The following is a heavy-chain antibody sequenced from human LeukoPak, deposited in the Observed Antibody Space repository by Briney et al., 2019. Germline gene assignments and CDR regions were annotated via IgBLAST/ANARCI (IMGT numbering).Heavy chain of an antibody. V-gene: IGHV1-2*02. Sequence: ASVNVSCTASGYTFTGYYMHWVRQAPGQGLEWMGWINPNSGGTNYAQKFQGRVTMTRDTSISTAYMELSRLRSDDTAVYYCARDSLRAPENKTWAGRVTENWFDPWGQGTLVTVSS. J-gene: IGHJ5*02. CDR1: GYTFTGYY. CDR3: ARDSLRAPENKTWAGRVTENWFDP. CDR2: INPNSGGT. D-gene: IGHD2-21*02.